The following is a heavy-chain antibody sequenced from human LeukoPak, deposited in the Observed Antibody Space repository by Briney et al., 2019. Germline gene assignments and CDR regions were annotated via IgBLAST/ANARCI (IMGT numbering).Heavy chain of an antibody. V-gene: IGHV4-59*01. Sequence: SETLSLTCTVSGGSISSYYWSWIRQPPGKGLEWIGYIYYSGSTNYNPSLKSRVTISVDTSKNQFSLKLSSVTAADTAVYYCARATPYYYDSSGYFDYWGQGTLVTVSS. CDR3: ARATPYYYDSSGYFDY. CDR2: IYYSGST. J-gene: IGHJ4*02. CDR1: GGSISSYY. D-gene: IGHD3-22*01.